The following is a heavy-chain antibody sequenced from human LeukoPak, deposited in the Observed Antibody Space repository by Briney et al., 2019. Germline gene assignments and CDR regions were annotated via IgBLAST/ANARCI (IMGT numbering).Heavy chain of an antibody. J-gene: IGHJ4*02. CDR2: ISGSGGST. CDR1: GFTFSSYG. Sequence: GGSLRLSCAASGFTFSSYGMSWVRQAPGKGLGWVSAISGSGGSTYYADSVKGRFTISRDNSKNTLYLQMNSLRAEDTAVYYCAKDRGGGYYYDSSGPGHYFDYWGQGTLVTVSS. D-gene: IGHD3-22*01. V-gene: IGHV3-23*01. CDR3: AKDRGGGYYYDSSGPGHYFDY.